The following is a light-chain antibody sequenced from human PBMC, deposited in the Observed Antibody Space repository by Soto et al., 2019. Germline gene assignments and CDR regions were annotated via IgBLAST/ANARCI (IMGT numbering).Light chain of an antibody. J-gene: IGLJ1*01. V-gene: IGLV2-14*01. Sequence: QSVLTQPASVSGSPGQSITISCTGTSSDVGGYNYVSWYQQHPGKAPKLMIYDVSNRPSGVSNRFSGSKFGNTASLTISGLQAEDEADFYCSSYTSSSTPYVFGTGTQLTVL. CDR1: SSDVGGYNY. CDR3: SSYTSSSTPYV. CDR2: DVS.